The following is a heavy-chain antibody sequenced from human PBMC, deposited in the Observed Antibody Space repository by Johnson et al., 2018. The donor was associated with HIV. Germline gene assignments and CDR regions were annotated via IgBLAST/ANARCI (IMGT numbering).Heavy chain of an antibody. CDR1: GFTFTNYA. V-gene: IGHV3-30*03. CDR3: AITSRTEACDI. J-gene: IGHJ3*02. CDR2: ISYDGTNK. Sequence: QVQLVESGGGVVQPGRSLRLSCAASGFTFTNYAMHWVRQAPGKGLEWVAVISYDGTNKYYADSVKGRFTISRDSSKNTLYLQMNSLRAEDTAVYYCAITSRTEACDIWVQGTMVTVSS. D-gene: IGHD1-1*01.